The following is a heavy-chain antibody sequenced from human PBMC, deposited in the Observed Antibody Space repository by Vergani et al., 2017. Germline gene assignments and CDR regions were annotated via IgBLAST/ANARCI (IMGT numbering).Heavy chain of an antibody. CDR1: GFTFDTYT. V-gene: IGHV3-23*04. D-gene: IGHD3-10*01. J-gene: IGHJ1*01. CDR2: ISSGGGDI. Sequence: VQVVESGGGLVQPGGSRRLSCAGAGFTFDTYTMAYVRQAPGKGLEWVATISSGGGDIFYADSVKGRFTISRDNSKNTLFLQMNSLKDEDTAVYYCTTAWGLYYLHGEYFQYWGRGTLVSVSS. CDR3: TTAWGLYYLHGEYFQY.